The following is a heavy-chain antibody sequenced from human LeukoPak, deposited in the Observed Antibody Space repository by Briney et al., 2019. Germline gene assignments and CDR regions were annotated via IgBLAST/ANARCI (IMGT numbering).Heavy chain of an antibody. Sequence: ASVTVSCMASGYTFTSYYMHWVRQAPGQGLEWMGIINPSGGSTSYAQKFQGRVTMTRDTTTSTVYMELSSLRFEDTAVYYCARVGYSYGFDYWGQGTLVTVSS. CDR2: INPSGGST. J-gene: IGHJ4*02. D-gene: IGHD5-18*01. V-gene: IGHV1-46*01. CDR1: GYTFTSYY. CDR3: ARVGYSYGFDY.